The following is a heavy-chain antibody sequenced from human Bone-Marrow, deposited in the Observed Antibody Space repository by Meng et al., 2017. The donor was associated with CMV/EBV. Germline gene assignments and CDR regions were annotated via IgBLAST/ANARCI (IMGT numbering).Heavy chain of an antibody. CDR3: TRPAVAGTFGFDP. CDR1: GFTFSGSA. V-gene: IGHV3-73*01. J-gene: IGHJ5*02. D-gene: IGHD6-19*01. Sequence: GESLKISCAASGFTFSGSAMHWVRQASGKGLEWVGRIRSKANSYATAYAASVKGRFTISRDDSKNTAYLQMNSLKTEDTAVYYCTRPAVAGTFGFDPWGQGTRVTVSS. CDR2: IRSKANSYAT.